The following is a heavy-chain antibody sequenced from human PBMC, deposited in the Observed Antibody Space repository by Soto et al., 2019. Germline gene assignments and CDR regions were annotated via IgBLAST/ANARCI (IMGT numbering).Heavy chain of an antibody. J-gene: IGHJ4*02. CDR3: ARGHSSGWTSLDY. V-gene: IGHV1-3*01. CDR2: INAVNGNT. Sequence: QVPLVQSGAEVKKPGASVRVPCKASGSTFTTYAMHWVRQAPGQRLEWMGWINAVNGNTKYSQKFQGRVTITRDTSASTAYMELSSLRSEDTALYYCARGHSSGWTSLDYWGQATLVTVSS. CDR1: GSTFTTYA. D-gene: IGHD6-25*01.